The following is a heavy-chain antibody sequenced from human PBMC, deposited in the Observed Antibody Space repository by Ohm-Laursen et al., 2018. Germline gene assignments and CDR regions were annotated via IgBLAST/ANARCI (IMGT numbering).Heavy chain of an antibody. CDR2: ISSSGSTI. V-gene: IGHV3-48*03. Sequence: SLRLSCSASGFTFSSYEMNWVRQAPGKGLEWVSYISSSGSTIYYADSVKGRFTISRDNAKNSLYLQMNSLRAEDTALYYCAKDSSYDSSVIDYWGQGTLVTVSS. CDR3: AKDSSYDSSVIDY. CDR1: GFTFSSYE. J-gene: IGHJ4*02. D-gene: IGHD3-22*01.